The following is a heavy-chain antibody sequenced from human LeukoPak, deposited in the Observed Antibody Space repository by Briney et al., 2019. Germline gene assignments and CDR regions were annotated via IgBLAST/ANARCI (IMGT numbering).Heavy chain of an antibody. CDR1: RGTFSDYT. J-gene: IGHJ6*03. CDR2: IIPMLGTA. Sequence: SVKVPCKASRGTFSDYTISWVRQAPGQGLEWMGGIIPMLGTAKYAQNFQGRVTITTDDSSSTVYMELSGLRFEDTASYFCARDGLLTRTGMDVWGKGTTVTVSS. V-gene: IGHV1-69*16. CDR3: ARDGLLTRTGMDV. D-gene: IGHD3/OR15-3a*01.